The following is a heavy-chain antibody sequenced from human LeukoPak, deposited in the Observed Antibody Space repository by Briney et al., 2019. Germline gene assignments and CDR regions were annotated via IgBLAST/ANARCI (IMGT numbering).Heavy chain of an antibody. CDR2: IYYSGST. D-gene: IGHD3-10*01. Sequence: PSETLSLTCTVSGGSISSSSYYWGWIRQPPGKGLEWIGSIYYSGSTYYNPSLKSRVTISVDTSENQFSLKLSSVTAADTAVYYCARHRITMVRGVIMENWFDPWGQGTLVTVSS. V-gene: IGHV4-39*01. J-gene: IGHJ5*02. CDR3: ARHRITMVRGVIMENWFDP. CDR1: GGSISSSSYY.